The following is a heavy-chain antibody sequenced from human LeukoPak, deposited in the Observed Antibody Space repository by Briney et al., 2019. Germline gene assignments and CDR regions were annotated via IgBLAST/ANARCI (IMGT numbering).Heavy chain of an antibody. CDR2: INYSGST. J-gene: IGHJ4*02. Sequence: PSDTLSLTCAVSGASISSHYWSWIRQSPGKGLEWIGYINYSGSTNYNPSLKSRVTISVDTSKNQFSLKLSSVTAADTAVYYCTRDLANSWYYYWGRGILVTVSS. CDR1: GASISSHY. D-gene: IGHD6-13*01. CDR3: TRDLANSWYYY. V-gene: IGHV4-59*11.